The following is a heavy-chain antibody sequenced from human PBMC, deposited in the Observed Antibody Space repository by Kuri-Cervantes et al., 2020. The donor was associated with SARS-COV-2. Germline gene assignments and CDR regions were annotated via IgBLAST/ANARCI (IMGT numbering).Heavy chain of an antibody. V-gene: IGHV3-21*01. CDR1: GFTFSSDS. D-gene: IGHD2/OR15-2a*01. CDR2: ISSSRSYI. J-gene: IGHJ6*03. CDR3: ARDPFRYYYYMDV. Sequence: WGSLRLSCAASGFTFSSDSMNWVRQAPGKGLEWVSSISSSRSYIYYADSVKGRFTIHRDNSKNSLYLQMNSLRAEDTAVYYCARDPFRYYYYMDVWGKGTTVTVSS.